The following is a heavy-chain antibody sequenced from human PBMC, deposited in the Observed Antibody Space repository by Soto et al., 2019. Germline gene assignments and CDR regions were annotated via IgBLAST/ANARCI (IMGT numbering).Heavy chain of an antibody. J-gene: IGHJ4*02. CDR3: AKDTMPFDY. CDR2: ISGSGGCT. CDR1: GFTFSSYG. Sequence: PGGSLRLSCAASGFTFSSYGMSWVRQAPGMGLEWVSGISGSGGCTYYADSVKGRFTISRDDSKNTLYLQMNSLRAEDTAVYYWAKDTMPFDYGGQGTLVTVS. D-gene: IGHD3-3*01. V-gene: IGHV3-23*01.